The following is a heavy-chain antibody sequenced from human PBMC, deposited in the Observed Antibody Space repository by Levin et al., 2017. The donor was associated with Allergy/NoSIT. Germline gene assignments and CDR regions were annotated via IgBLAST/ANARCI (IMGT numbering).Heavy chain of an antibody. Sequence: GGSLRLSCAASGFTFSDYYMSWIRQAPGKGLEWVSYISSSGSTIYYADSVKGRFTISRDNAKNSLYLQMNSLRAEDTAVYYCARVLFEVVPAAAGYYYYGMDVWGQGTTVTVSS. CDR2: ISSSGSTI. CDR1: GFTFSDYY. D-gene: IGHD2-2*01. V-gene: IGHV3-11*01. J-gene: IGHJ6*02. CDR3: ARVLFEVVPAAAGYYYYGMDV.